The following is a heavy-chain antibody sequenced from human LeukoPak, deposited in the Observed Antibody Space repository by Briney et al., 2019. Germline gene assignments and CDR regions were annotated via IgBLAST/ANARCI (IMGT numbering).Heavy chain of an antibody. V-gene: IGHV4-31*03. Sequence: SETLSPTCSVSGGSISSGGYYWSWIRQHPGKGPEWIGYIYYSVTTYYNPSLKGRLTMSGDTSKNQFSLKLRSVTAADTAVYFCARGSPIKGGFDYWGQGTLVTVSS. CDR3: ARGSPIKGGFDY. CDR1: GGSISSGGYY. D-gene: IGHD5-12*01. CDR2: IYYSVTT. J-gene: IGHJ4*02.